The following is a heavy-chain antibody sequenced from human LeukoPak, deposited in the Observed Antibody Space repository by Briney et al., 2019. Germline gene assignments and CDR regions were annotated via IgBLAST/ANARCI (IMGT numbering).Heavy chain of an antibody. V-gene: IGHV1-69*13. Sequence: ASVKVSCKASGGTFSSYAISWVRQAPGQGLEWMGGIIPIFGTANYAQKFQGRVTITADESTSTAYMELSSLRSEDTAVYYCASDQRSSSGWYNWFDPWGQGTLVTVSS. CDR1: GGTFSSYA. J-gene: IGHJ5*02. CDR3: ASDQRSSSGWYNWFDP. D-gene: IGHD6-19*01. CDR2: IIPIFGTA.